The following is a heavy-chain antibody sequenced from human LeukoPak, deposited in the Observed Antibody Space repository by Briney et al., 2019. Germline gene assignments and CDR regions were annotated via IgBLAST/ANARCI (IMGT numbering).Heavy chain of an antibody. CDR3: ARDRLEGADWGGAFDI. CDR2: FDPEDGET. Sequence: ASVKVSCKVSGYTLTELSMHWVRQAPGKGLEWMGGFDPEDGETIYAQKFQGRVTMTEDTSTDTAYMELSSLRSEDTAVYYCARDRLEGADWGGAFDIWGQGTMVTVSS. V-gene: IGHV1-24*01. CDR1: GYTLTELS. D-gene: IGHD7-27*01. J-gene: IGHJ3*02.